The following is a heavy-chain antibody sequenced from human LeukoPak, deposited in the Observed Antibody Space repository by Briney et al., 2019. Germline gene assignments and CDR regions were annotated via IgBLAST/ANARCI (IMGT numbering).Heavy chain of an antibody. Sequence: PGRSLRLSCAGSGFIFNNYAMHWVRQPPGKGLEWVSGISWNSGTIDYADSVRGRFTISRDNAKNSLYLQMDSLRAEDTAVYYCAKYSDYDLNYWGQGTLVTVSS. V-gene: IGHV3-9*01. D-gene: IGHD3-3*01. CDR3: AKYSDYDLNY. J-gene: IGHJ4*02. CDR1: GFIFNNYA. CDR2: ISWNSGTI.